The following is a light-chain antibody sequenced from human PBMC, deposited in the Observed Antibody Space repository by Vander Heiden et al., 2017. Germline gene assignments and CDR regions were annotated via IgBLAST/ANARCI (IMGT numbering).Light chain of an antibody. J-gene: IGLJ2*01. CDR3: QSYDSSLSAHVV. V-gene: IGLV1-40*01. Sequence: QSVLTHPPPVSAAPGPRDTISPPANSSHLGPGYDVHWYQQLPGPAPKLLVYGNSDRPSGVPDRFSGSKSGTSASLAITGLQAEDEADYYCQSYDSSLSAHVVFGGGTKLTVL. CDR1: SSHLGPGYD. CDR2: GNS.